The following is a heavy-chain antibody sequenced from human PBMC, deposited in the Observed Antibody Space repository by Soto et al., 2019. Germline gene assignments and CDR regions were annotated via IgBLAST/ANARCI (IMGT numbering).Heavy chain of an antibody. J-gene: IGHJ4*02. V-gene: IGHV3-23*01. D-gene: IGHD2-21*02. CDR1: GFTFSSYA. Sequence: GGYLRLSCAASGFTFSSYAMSWVRQTPGKGLEWVSTLSGSGGSAYYADSVKGQFTISRDNAKNSLYLQMNSLGAEDTAVYYCARNYRGNSVLFDHWGQGA. CDR2: LSGSGGSA. CDR3: ARNYRGNSVLFDH.